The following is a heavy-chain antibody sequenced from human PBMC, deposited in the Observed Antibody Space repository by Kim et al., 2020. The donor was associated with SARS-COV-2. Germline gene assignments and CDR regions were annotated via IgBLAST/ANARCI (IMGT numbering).Heavy chain of an antibody. CDR3: ARGDCSSTSCLPNPFDY. V-gene: IGHV1-2*02. CDR1: GYTFTGYY. D-gene: IGHD2-2*01. CDR2: INPNSDDT. J-gene: IGHJ4*02. Sequence: ASVKVSCKASGYTFTGYYMHWVRQAPGQGLEWMGWINPNSDDTNYAQKFQGRVTMTRDTSISTAYMELSRLISDDTAVYYCARGDCSSTSCLPNPFDYWGQGTLVTVSS.